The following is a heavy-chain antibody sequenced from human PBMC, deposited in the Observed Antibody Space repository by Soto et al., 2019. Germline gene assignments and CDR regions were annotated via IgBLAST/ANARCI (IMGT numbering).Heavy chain of an antibody. D-gene: IGHD5-18*01. CDR2: IYYSGST. CDR1: GGSISSSSYY. V-gene: IGHV4-39*01. CDR3: ARHDVSYGQYNWFDP. J-gene: IGHJ5*02. Sequence: SETLYLTCTVSGGSISSSSYYWGLIRQPPGKGLEWIGSIYYSGSTYYNPSLKSRVTISVDTSKNQFSLKLSSVTAADTAVYYCARHDVSYGQYNWFDPWGQGTLVTVSS.